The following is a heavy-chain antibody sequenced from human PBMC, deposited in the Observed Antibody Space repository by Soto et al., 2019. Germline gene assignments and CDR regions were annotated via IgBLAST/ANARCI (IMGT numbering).Heavy chain of an antibody. CDR1: GFTFSSYS. V-gene: IGHV3-21*01. CDR3: ARDRRGHYYDSSGYYRTPFDY. CDR2: ISSSSSYI. D-gene: IGHD3-22*01. J-gene: IGHJ4*02. Sequence: PGGSLRLSCAASGFTFSSYSMNWVRHAPGKGLEWVSSISSSSSYIYYADSVKGRFTISRDNAKNSLYLQMNSLRAEGTAVYYCARDRRGHYYDSSGYYRTPFDYWGQGTLVTVSS.